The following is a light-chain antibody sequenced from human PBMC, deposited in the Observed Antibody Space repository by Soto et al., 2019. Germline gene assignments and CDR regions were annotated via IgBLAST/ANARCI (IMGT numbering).Light chain of an antibody. Sequence: QSVLTQPPSVSAAPGQTVTISCSGSSSNIETNPVSWYRHLPGTVPKLLIHNDDKRPSGIPDRFSGSKSGTSATLGITGLQTGDEADYYCGTWDASLSAGVFGRGTKVTVL. J-gene: IGLJ2*01. CDR2: NDD. V-gene: IGLV1-51*01. CDR3: GTWDASLSAGV. CDR1: SSNIETNP.